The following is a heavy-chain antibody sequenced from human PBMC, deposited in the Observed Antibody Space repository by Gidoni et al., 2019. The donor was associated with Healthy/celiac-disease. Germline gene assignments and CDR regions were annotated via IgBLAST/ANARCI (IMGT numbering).Heavy chain of an antibody. CDR2: IYYSGST. CDR3: AREGGYFDWLCYFDY. D-gene: IGHD3-9*01. CDR1: GGSISSSSYY. V-gene: IGHV4-39*07. Sequence: QLQLQESGPGLVKPSETLSLTCTVSGGSISSSSYYWGWIRQPPGKGLEWIGSIYYSGSTYYNPSLKSRVTISVDTSKNQFSLKLSSVTAADTAVYYCAREGGYFDWLCYFDYWGQGTLVTVSS. J-gene: IGHJ4*02.